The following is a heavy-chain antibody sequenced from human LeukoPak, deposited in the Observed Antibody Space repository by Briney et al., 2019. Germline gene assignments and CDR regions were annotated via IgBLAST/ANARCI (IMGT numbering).Heavy chain of an antibody. CDR3: ARHLIAAASDY. J-gene: IGHJ4*02. D-gene: IGHD6-13*01. V-gene: IGHV5-51*01. CDR1: GYSFTSYW. CDR2: IYPGDSDT. Sequence: GESLKISCKGSGYSFTSYWIGWVRQMPGKGLEWMGTIYPGDSDTRYSPSFQGQVTISADKSNSTAYLQWSSLKASDTAMYYCARHLIAAASDYWGQGTLVTVSS.